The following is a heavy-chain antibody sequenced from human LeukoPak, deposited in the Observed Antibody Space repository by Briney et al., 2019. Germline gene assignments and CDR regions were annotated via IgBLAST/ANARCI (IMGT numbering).Heavy chain of an antibody. D-gene: IGHD2-21*01. CDR1: GYIFTKYV. CDR3: ARDDCGDTCYPGGY. V-gene: IGHV1-3*01. J-gene: IGHJ4*02. CDR2: IKAGNGDT. Sequence: ASVKASCKASGYIFTKYVVHWVRQAPGQRPEWMGWIKAGNGDTKYSQNFQDRLTITRDTSASTVYMELSSLTSEDTALYYCARDDCGDTCYPGGYWGQGTLVTDSS.